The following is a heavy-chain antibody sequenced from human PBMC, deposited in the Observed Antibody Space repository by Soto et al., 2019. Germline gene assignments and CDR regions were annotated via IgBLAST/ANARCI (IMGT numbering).Heavy chain of an antibody. J-gene: IGHJ4*02. CDR1: GFTFSSYG. V-gene: IGHV3-33*01. D-gene: IGHD4-17*01. CDR3: ARDVLDGDYSDY. Sequence: ESGGGVVQPGRSLRLSCVASGFTFSSYGMHWVRQAPGKGLEWVAVIWYNGSNKYYGDSVNGRFTISRDNSKNTLYLQMNSLRAEDTAVYYCARDVLDGDYSDYWGQGTLVTVSS. CDR2: IWYNGSNK.